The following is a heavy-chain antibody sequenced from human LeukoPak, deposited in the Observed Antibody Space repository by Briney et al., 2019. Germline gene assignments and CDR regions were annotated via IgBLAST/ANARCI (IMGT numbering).Heavy chain of an antibody. Sequence: GGSLRLSCVASGFTFSRFEMNWVRQAPGKGLEWISHISTGAYIAYTDSVKGRFTISRDNAKNSLFLQMNSLRAEDTAVYYCTREQDREASATVVGDYWGQGTLVTVSS. J-gene: IGHJ4*02. V-gene: IGHV3-48*03. D-gene: IGHD4-23*01. CDR1: GFTFSRFE. CDR3: TREQDREASATVVGDY. CDR2: ISTGAYI.